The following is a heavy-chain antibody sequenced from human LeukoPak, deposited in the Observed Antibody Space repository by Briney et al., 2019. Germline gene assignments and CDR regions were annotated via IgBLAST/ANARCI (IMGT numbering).Heavy chain of an antibody. CDR1: GGSFSGYY. V-gene: IGHV4-34*01. CDR2: INRSGST. Sequence: SETLSLTCAVYGGSFSGYYWSWIRQPPGKGLEWIGEINRSGSTNYNPSLKSRVTISVDTSKDQFSLKLSSVTAADTAVYYCARHNLRYFDWIGSYYFDYWGQGTLVTVSS. CDR3: ARHNLRYFDWIGSYYFDY. J-gene: IGHJ4*02. D-gene: IGHD3-9*01.